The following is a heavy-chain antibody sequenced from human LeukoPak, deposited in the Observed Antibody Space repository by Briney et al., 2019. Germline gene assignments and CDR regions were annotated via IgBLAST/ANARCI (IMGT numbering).Heavy chain of an antibody. CDR2: ITTSGGPS. J-gene: IGHJ4*02. CDR3: AKNFRAHTVNVRRVIDY. Sequence: PGGSLRLSCSTSGFTFGSYGMTWVRQAPGKGLEWVSEITTSGGPSFYTDSVKGRFTISRDNSKDTVYLQMDNLRVEDTAVYYCAKNFRAHTVNVRRVIDYWGQGALVTVSS. CDR1: GFTFGSYG. D-gene: IGHD3-10*02. V-gene: IGHV3-23*01.